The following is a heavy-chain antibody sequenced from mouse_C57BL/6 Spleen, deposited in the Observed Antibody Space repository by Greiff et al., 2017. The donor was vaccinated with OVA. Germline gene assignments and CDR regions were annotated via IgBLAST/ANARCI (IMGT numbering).Heavy chain of an antibody. D-gene: IGHD2-2*01. V-gene: IGHV3-6*01. CDR1: GYSITSGYY. CDR3: ARDGRLRRVYLDY. CDR2: ISYDGSN. Sequence: EVKLQESGPGLVKPSQSLSLTCSVTGYSITSGYYWNWIRQFPGNKLEWMGYISYDGSNNYNPSLKNRISITRDTSKNQFFLKLNSVTTEDTATYYCARDGRLRRVYLDYWGQGTTLTVSS. J-gene: IGHJ2*01.